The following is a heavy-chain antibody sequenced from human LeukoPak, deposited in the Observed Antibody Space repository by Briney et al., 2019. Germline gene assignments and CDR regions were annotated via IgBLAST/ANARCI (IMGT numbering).Heavy chain of an antibody. V-gene: IGHV1-2*02. CDR1: GGSFSNYA. D-gene: IGHD3-16*01. Sequence: ASVKVSCKASGGSFSNYAFSWVRQAPGQGLEWMGWINPNSGGTNYAQKFQGRVTMTRDTSISTAYMELSRLRSDDTAVYYCARDWGAFDIWGQGTMVTVSS. CDR2: INPNSGGT. CDR3: ARDWGAFDI. J-gene: IGHJ3*02.